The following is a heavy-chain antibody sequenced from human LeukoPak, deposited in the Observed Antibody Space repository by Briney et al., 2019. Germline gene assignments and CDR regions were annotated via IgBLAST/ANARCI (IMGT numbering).Heavy chain of an antibody. V-gene: IGHV1-2*02. CDR1: GYTFTGYY. J-gene: IGHJ6*03. D-gene: IGHD4-17*01. Sequence: ASVTVSCKASGYTFTGYYMHWVRQAPGQGLEWMGWINPNSGGTNYAQQFQGRLTMTRDTSISTAYMELRSLRSDDTAMYYCARRGGKNYGDYLLYYYYMDVWGKGTTVTVSS. CDR2: INPNSGGT. CDR3: ARRGGKNYGDYLLYYYYMDV.